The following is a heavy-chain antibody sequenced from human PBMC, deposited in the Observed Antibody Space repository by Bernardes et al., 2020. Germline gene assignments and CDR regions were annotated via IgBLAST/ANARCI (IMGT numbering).Heavy chain of an antibody. CDR3: ARGGDCSGGSCYDAFDI. CDR2: IYYSGST. Sequence: SETLSLTCTVSGGSISSSSYYWGWIRQPPGKGLEWIGSIYYSGSTYYNPPLKSRVTISVDTSKNQFSLKLSSVTAADTAVYYCARGGDCSGGSCYDAFDIWGQGTMVTVSS. CDR1: GGSISSSSYY. V-gene: IGHV4-39*01. D-gene: IGHD2-15*01. J-gene: IGHJ3*02.